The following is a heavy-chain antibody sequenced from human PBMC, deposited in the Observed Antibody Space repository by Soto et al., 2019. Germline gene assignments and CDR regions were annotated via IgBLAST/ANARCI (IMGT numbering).Heavy chain of an antibody. D-gene: IGHD3-10*01. CDR2: INPILSMS. CDR3: ASSYGSGYRAFDY. J-gene: IGHJ4*02. V-gene: IGHV1-69*02. Sequence: QVQLVQSGAEVKKPGSSVRVSCKASGDTFTFYSINWVRQAPGLGIEWMGRINPILSMSNYAQRFQGRVTMTADKSTITAYMELSSLRSEDTAMYYCASSYGSGYRAFDYWGQGALVTVSS. CDR1: GDTFTFYS.